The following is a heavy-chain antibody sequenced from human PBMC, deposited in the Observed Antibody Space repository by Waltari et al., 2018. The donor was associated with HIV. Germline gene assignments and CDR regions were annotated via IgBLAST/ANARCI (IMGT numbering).Heavy chain of an antibody. CDR1: GGSISSSSYY. V-gene: IGHV4-39*01. Sequence: QLQLQESGPGLVKSSETLSLTCTVSGGSISSSSYYWGWIRQPPGKGLEWIGAIYYSGNTYYNPSLKSRVSISVDTSKKQFSLKVSSVTAADTAVYYCAGAGDYAYNWFDPWGRGTLVTVSS. CDR3: AGAGDYAYNWFDP. D-gene: IGHD4-17*01. CDR2: IYYSGNT. J-gene: IGHJ5*02.